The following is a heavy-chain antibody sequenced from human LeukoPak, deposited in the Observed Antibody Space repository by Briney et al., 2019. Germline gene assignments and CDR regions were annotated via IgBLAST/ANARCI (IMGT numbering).Heavy chain of an antibody. V-gene: IGHV4-38-2*02. CDR1: GYSISSGYY. Sequence: SETLSLTCTVSGYSISSGYYWGWIRQPPGKGLEWIGSIYHSGSTYYNPSLKSRVTISVDTSKNQFSLKLSSVTAADTAVYYCARDLSGSYYYWGQGTLVTVS. J-gene: IGHJ4*02. CDR3: ARDLSGSYYY. D-gene: IGHD1-26*01. CDR2: IYHSGST.